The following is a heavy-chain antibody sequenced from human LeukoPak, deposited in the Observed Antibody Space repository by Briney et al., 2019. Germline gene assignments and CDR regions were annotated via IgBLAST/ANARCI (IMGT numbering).Heavy chain of an antibody. Sequence: SETLSLTCTVSGASISSDYWNWIRQPPGKGLEWIGYIFFSGSTDYNPSLKSRVTMSLDTSKNQFSLRLSFVTAADTAVYYCARGEMATIEDAFDIWGQGTMVTVSS. CDR3: ARGEMATIEDAFDI. CDR2: IFFSGST. J-gene: IGHJ3*02. CDR1: GASISSDY. D-gene: IGHD5-24*01. V-gene: IGHV4-59*01.